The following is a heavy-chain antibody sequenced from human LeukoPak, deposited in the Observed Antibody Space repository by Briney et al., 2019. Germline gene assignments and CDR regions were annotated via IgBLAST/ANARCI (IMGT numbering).Heavy chain of an antibody. CDR2: IYYSGST. CDR3: ARHVGGNFWSGYYWLDY. CDR1: GGSISGFY. D-gene: IGHD3-3*01. J-gene: IGHJ4*02. V-gene: IGHV4-59*08. Sequence: SETLSLTCTVSGGSISGFYWSWIRQPPGKGLEWIGYIYYSGSTNYNPSLKSRVTIAIDTSKNQFSLKLSSVTAADTAVYYCARHVGGNFWSGYYWLDYWGQGTLVTVSS.